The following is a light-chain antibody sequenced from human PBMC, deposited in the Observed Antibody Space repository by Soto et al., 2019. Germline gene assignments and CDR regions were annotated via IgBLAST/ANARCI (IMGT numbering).Light chain of an antibody. CDR3: QVWDSSNDHVV. CDR1: NIRSKS. J-gene: IGLJ2*01. V-gene: IGLV3-21*02. CDR2: DDS. Sequence: SYELTQPPSVSVAPGQTARITCGGNNIRSKSVHWYQQRPGQAPVLVVYDDSDRASGNPERFSGSNSGNTATLNISRVEDWDGADYYCQVWDSSNDHVVFGGGTKVTVL.